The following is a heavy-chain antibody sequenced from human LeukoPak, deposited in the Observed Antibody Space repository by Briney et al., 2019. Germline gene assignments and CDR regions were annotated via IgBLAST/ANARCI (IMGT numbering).Heavy chain of an antibody. CDR3: AKASGYSYALDAFDI. D-gene: IGHD5-18*01. CDR2: ISGDGGST. J-gene: IGHJ3*02. CDR1: GFTFYDYA. Sequence: GGSLRLSCAASGFTFYDYAMHWVRQAPGKGLEWVSLISGDGGSTYYADSVKGRFTISRDNSKNSLYLQMNSLRTEDTALYYCAKASGYSYALDAFDIWGQGTMVTVSS. V-gene: IGHV3-43*02.